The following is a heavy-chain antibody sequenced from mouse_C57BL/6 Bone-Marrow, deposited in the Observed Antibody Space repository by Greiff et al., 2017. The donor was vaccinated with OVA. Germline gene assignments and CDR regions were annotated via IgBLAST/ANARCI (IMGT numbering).Heavy chain of an antibody. V-gene: IGHV1-69*01. CDR1: GYTFTSYW. D-gene: IGHD2-5*01. CDR2: IDPSDSYT. Sequence: QVQLQQPGAELVMPGASVKLSCKASGYTFTSYWMHWVKQRPGQGLEWIGEIDPSDSYTNYNQKFKGKSTLTLDKSSSTAYMQLSSLTSEDSAVYYCARDDSNYEGFAYWGQGTLVTVSA. CDR3: ARDDSNYEGFAY. J-gene: IGHJ3*01.